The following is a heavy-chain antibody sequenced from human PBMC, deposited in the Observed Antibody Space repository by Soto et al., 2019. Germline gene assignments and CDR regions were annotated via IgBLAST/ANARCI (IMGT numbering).Heavy chain of an antibody. J-gene: IGHJ4*02. Sequence: EVQLVESGGGLVQPGGSLRLSCAASGFTFSSYDMHWVRQATGKGLEWVSGIGTAGDTYYPGSVKGRFTISRENAKNALYLQMTSLRAGETVGCYCARGIIMVGGVILDYFDYWGQGTLVTVSS. D-gene: IGHD3-10*01. CDR2: IGTAGDT. CDR3: ARGIIMVGGVILDYFDY. CDR1: GFTFSSYD. V-gene: IGHV3-13*04.